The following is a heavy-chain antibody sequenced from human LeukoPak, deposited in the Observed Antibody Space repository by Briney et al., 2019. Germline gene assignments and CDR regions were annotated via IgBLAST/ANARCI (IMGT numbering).Heavy chain of an antibody. J-gene: IGHJ4*02. CDR1: GGSISPYH. CDR3: ARSTWLLDK. D-gene: IGHD3-22*01. Sequence: SETLSLTCTVSGGSISPYHWSWIRQPPGKGLEWIGYIYYSGSTNYNPSLKSRVTISLDTSKNQFSLKLSSVTAADTAVYYCARSTWLLDKWGQGTLVTVSS. CDR2: IYYSGST. V-gene: IGHV4-59*01.